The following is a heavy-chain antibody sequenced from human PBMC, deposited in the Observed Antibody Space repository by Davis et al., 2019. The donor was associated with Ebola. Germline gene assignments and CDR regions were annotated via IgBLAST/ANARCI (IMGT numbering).Heavy chain of an antibody. CDR3: ARESAVAAYFDN. CDR1: GFTFSSYG. D-gene: IGHD2-15*01. J-gene: IGHJ4*02. V-gene: IGHV3-30*19. CDR2: TSHDGSTK. Sequence: PGGSLRLSCAASGFTFSSYGMHWVRQAPGKGLDWVAVTSHDGSTKYYAESVRGRFTISRDNSKNTLYLQMNSLRVEDTAVFYCARESAVAAYFDNWGQGTLVTVSS.